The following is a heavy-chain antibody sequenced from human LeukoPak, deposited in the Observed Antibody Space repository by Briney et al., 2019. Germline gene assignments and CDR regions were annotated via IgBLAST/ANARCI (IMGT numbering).Heavy chain of an antibody. D-gene: IGHD3-16*01. CDR3: ERGHYELGY. J-gene: IGHJ1*01. V-gene: IGHV3-11*06. Sequence: GGSLRLSCAASGLTFSDFYMSWIRQAPGKGLEWVSYISSGSSYTDYADSVKGRFTISRDDAKNSLYLQMNSLRAEDTAVYYCERGHYELGYWGQGTLVTVSS. CDR1: GLTFSDFY. CDR2: ISSGSSYT.